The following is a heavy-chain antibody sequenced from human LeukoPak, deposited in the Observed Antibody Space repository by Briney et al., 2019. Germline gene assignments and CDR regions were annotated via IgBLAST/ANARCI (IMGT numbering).Heavy chain of an antibody. Sequence: SETLSLTCAVYGGSFSGYYWSWIRQPPGKGLEWIGEINHSGSTNYNQTPKSRVTISVDTSKNQFSLKLSSVTAADTAVYYCARGPVLLWGQGTMVTVSS. CDR2: INHSGST. J-gene: IGHJ3*01. CDR1: GGSFSGYY. D-gene: IGHD2-8*02. V-gene: IGHV4-34*01. CDR3: ARGPVLL.